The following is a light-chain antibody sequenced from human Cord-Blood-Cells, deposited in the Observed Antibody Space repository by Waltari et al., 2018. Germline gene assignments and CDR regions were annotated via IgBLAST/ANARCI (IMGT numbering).Light chain of an antibody. CDR2: DVS. V-gene: IGLV2-14*01. Sequence: QSALTQPASVSGSPGQSITISCTGTSSDVGGYNYFSWYQQHPGKAPKLMIYDVSKRPSGGSNRFSGSRSRNTASLTISGLQAEDEADYYCSSYTSSSTFPWVFGGGTTLTVL. CDR1: SSDVGGYNY. CDR3: SSYTSSSTFPWV. J-gene: IGLJ3*02.